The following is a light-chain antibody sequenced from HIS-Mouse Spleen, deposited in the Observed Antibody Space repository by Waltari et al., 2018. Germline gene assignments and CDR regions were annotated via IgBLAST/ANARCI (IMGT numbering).Light chain of an antibody. CDR2: WAS. V-gene: IGKV4-1*01. J-gene: IGKJ2*01. Sequence: DIVMTQSPDSLAVSLGERATINCKSSQSVLYSSNNKNYLAWYQQKPGQPLKLLIYWASTRESGVPYRFSGSGSGTEFTLTISSLQAEDVAVYYCQQYYTTPYTFGQGTKLEIK. CDR3: QQYYTTPYT. CDR1: QSVLYSSNNKNY.